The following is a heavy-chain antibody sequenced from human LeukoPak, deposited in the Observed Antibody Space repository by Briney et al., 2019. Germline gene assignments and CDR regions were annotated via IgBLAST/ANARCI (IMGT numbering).Heavy chain of an antibody. CDR2: IWYDGSNK. V-gene: IGHV3-33*01. CDR1: GFTFSSYG. Sequence: GGSLRLSCAVSGFTFSSYGMHWVRQAPGKGLEWVAVIWYDGSNKYYADSVKGRFTISRDNSKNTLYLQMNSLRAEDTAVYYCARDHPTVRMDYWGQGTLVTVSS. CDR3: ARDHPTVRMDY. J-gene: IGHJ4*02. D-gene: IGHD4-11*01.